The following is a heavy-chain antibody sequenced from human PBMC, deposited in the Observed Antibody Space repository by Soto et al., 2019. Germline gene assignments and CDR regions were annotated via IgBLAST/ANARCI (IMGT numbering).Heavy chain of an antibody. V-gene: IGHV3-23*01. J-gene: IGHJ6*02. D-gene: IGHD3-3*01. CDR3: AKPHYDFWSGRDEYYYGMDV. CDR1: GFTFSSYA. CDR2: ISGSGGST. Sequence: EVQLLESGGGLVQPGGSLRLSCAASGFTFSSYAMSWVRQAPGKGLEWVSAISGSGGSTYYADSVKGRFTISRDNSKNTLYLQMHSLRAEDTAVYYCAKPHYDFWSGRDEYYYGMDVWGQGTTVTVSS.